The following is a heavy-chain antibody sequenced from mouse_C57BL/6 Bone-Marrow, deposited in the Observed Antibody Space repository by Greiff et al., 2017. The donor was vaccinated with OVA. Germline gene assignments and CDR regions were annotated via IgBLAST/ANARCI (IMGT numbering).Heavy chain of an antibody. CDR2: IYPGDGDT. CDR1: GYAFSSSW. D-gene: IGHD1-1*01. CDR3: ARGGPYYYGSNWFAY. V-gene: IGHV1-82*01. Sequence: QVQLQQSGPELVKPGASVKISCKASGYAFSSSWMNWVKQRPGKGLEWIGRIYPGDGDTNYNGKFKGKGTLTADKSSSTAYMQLSSLTSEDSAVYFCARGGPYYYGSNWFAYWGQGTLVTVSA. J-gene: IGHJ3*01.